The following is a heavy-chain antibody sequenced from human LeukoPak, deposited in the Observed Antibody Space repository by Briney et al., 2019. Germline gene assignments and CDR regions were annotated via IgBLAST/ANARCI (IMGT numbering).Heavy chain of an antibody. CDR2: IYYSGST. D-gene: IGHD3/OR15-3a*01. CDR1: GGSILSGGYY. V-gene: IGHV4-31*03. Sequence: SETLSLTCTVSGGSILSGGYYWSWIRQHPGNGLEWIGYIYYSGSTYYNPSLKSRVTISMDTSKNQLSLKLSSVTAADTAVYYCARISSRGLGFDIWGQGSMVTVSS. J-gene: IGHJ3*02. CDR3: ARISSRGLGFDI.